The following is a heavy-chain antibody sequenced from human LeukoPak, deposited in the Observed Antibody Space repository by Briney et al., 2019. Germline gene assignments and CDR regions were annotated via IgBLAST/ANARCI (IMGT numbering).Heavy chain of an antibody. D-gene: IGHD3-22*01. Sequence: SETLSLTCTVSGGSISSSSYYWGWIRQPPGKGLEWIGSIYYSGSTYYNPSLKSRVTISVDTSKNQFSLKLSYVTAADTAVYYCATMGPDSSGYYPHDAFDIWGQGTMVTVSS. CDR1: GGSISSSSYY. J-gene: IGHJ3*02. V-gene: IGHV4-39*07. CDR3: ATMGPDSSGYYPHDAFDI. CDR2: IYYSGST.